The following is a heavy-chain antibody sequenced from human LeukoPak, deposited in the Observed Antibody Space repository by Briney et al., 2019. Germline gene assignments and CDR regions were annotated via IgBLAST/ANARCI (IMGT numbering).Heavy chain of an antibody. CDR1: GFTFSDYY. J-gene: IGHJ4*02. D-gene: IGHD3-9*01. V-gene: IGHV3-11*01. CDR2: ISSSCSTI. CDR3: ARGDGYFVWLLGPDY. Sequence: GGSLRLCWAAAGFTFSDYYRSWIRQAPGKVQGMGSYISSSCSTIYYADSVKGRFTIFRDNAKNSLLLRINSLRAEATTEYCCARGDGYFVWLLGPDYWGPGALVTASS.